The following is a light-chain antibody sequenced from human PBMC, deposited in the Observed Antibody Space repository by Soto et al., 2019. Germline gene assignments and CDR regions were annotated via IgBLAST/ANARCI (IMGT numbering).Light chain of an antibody. Sequence: QSALTQPPSASGSPGQSVTISFTGTSSDVGCYNYVSWYQQHPGKAPKLMIYEVSKRPSGVPDRFSGSKSGNTASLTVSGLQAEDEADYYCSSYAGSNILFGGGTKLTVL. V-gene: IGLV2-8*01. J-gene: IGLJ2*01. CDR3: SSYAGSNIL. CDR2: EVS. CDR1: SSDVGCYNY.